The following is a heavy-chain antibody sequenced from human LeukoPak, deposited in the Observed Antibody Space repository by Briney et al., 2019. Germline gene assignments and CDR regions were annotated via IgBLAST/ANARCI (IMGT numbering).Heavy chain of an antibody. V-gene: IGHV3-20*04. CDR2: IYWNGEFT. D-gene: IGHD6-19*01. CDR1: GFTFDDHG. Sequence: GGSLRLSCAASGFTFDDHGMSWVRQVPGKGLEWVSSIYWNGEFTTYAESVKGRFTISRDNAKTSLYLQMNSLRVEDTAFYYCTRLSGIVVAGAFDYWGKGNLVTVSS. J-gene: IGHJ4*02. CDR3: TRLSGIVVAGAFDY.